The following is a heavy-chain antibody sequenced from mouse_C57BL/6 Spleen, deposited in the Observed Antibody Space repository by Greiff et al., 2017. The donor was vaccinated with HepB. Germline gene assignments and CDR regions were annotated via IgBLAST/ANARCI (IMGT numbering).Heavy chain of an antibody. CDR1: GYSFTGYY. D-gene: IGHD2-5*01. CDR2: INPSTGGT. CDR3: ARPYSNYSWFAY. J-gene: IGHJ3*01. Sequence: VQLKQSGPELVKPGASVKISCKASGYSFTGYYMNWVKQSPEKSLEWIGEINPSTGGTTYNQKFKAKATLTVDKSSSTAYMQLKSLTSEDSAVYYCARPYSNYSWFAYWGQGTLVTVSA. V-gene: IGHV1-42*01.